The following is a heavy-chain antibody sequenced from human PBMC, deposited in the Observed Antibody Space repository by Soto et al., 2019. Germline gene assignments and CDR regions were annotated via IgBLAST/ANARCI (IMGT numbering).Heavy chain of an antibody. CDR3: AIGLAAAWFDP. CDR2: ISAYNGNT. J-gene: IGHJ5*02. V-gene: IGHV1-18*04. Sequence: APVTVSFKPSGSTFTISGIIWGRQAPGQGLEWMGWISAYNGNTNYAQKLQGRVTMTTDTSTSTAYMELRSLRSDDTAVYYCAIGLAAAWFDPWGQGTLVPVS. CDR1: GSTFTISG. D-gene: IGHD6-13*01.